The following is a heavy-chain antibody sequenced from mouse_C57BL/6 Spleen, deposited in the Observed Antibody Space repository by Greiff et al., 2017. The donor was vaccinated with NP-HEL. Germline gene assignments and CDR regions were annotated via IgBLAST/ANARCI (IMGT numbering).Heavy chain of an antibody. CDR3: ARERHYYYDAMDY. CDR1: GYAFSSSW. J-gene: IGHJ4*01. CDR2: IYPGDGDT. Sequence: QVQLQQSGPELVKPGASVKISCKASGYAFSSSWMNWVKQRPGTGLEWIGRIYPGDGDTNYNGKFKGKATLTADKSSSTAYMQLSSLTSEDSAVYFCARERHYYYDAMDYWGQGTSVTVSS. V-gene: IGHV1-82*01. D-gene: IGHD1-1*01.